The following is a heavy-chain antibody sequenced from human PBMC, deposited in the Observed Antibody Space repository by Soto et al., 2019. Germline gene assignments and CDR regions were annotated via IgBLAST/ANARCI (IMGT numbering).Heavy chain of an antibody. J-gene: IGHJ4*02. CDR1: AINFRSYA. CDR2: VGGSGSDT. CDR3: AKRQSFDFWSGYFPFFDY. D-gene: IGHD3-3*01. V-gene: IGHV3-23*01. Sequence: GSLRLSCSASAINFRSYAMSWVRQAPGKGLEWVSAVGGSGSDTYYADSVKGRFTIARDDSKTTLYLHMSSLRVEDTAIYYCAKRQSFDFWSGYFPFFDYWGQGTPVTVSS.